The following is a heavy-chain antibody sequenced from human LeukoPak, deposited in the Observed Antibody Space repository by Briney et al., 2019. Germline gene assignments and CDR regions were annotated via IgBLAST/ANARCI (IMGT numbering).Heavy chain of an antibody. Sequence: PSETLSLPCTVSGGSISGSNYYWGWIRQPPGKGLEWIGSMYFSGSTYYNPSLKSRVTISVDTSKNQFSLKLSSVTAADTAVYYCAKFFSGRSPDYWGQGTLVTVSS. CDR3: AKFFSGRSPDY. CDR2: MYFSGST. CDR1: GGSISGSNYY. D-gene: IGHD1-26*01. V-gene: IGHV4-39*07. J-gene: IGHJ4*02.